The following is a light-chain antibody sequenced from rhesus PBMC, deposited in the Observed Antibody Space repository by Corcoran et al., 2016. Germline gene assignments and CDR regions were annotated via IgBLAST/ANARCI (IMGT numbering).Light chain of an antibody. CDR2: EAS. J-gene: IGKJ3*01. CDR1: QGIIDD. V-gene: IGKV1S17*01. Sequence: DIQMTQSPSSLSASVGVRVTITCRASQGIIDDLAWYQQKPGETPNLLIDEASSLERGIPSRFSGSGSGTDFTLTFSSLQSEDFATYYCQQYYNPPFTFGPGTKLDIK. CDR3: QQYYNPPFT.